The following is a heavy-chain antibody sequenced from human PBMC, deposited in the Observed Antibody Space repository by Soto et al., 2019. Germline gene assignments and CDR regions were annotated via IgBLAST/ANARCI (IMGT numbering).Heavy chain of an antibody. CDR3: ARAAMIRTFYYGMDV. Sequence: QVQLQESGPGLVKPSQTLSLTCTVSGGSIGSGDYYWSWIRQHPGKGLEWIAYIYYSGNTYYNPSLKSRVTIXXDXSXXQFSLKLSSVTAADTAVYYCARAAMIRTFYYGMDVWGQGTTVTVSS. D-gene: IGHD5-12*01. J-gene: IGHJ6*02. CDR2: IYYSGNT. V-gene: IGHV4-31*03. CDR1: GGSIGSGDYY.